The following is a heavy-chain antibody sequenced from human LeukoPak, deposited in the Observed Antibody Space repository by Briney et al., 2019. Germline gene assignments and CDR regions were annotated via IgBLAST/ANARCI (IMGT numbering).Heavy chain of an antibody. CDR2: IFYSGTS. J-gene: IGHJ6*03. CDR3: ARGHYSYASPHYYYYMDV. Sequence: PSETLSLTCSVSRGSIDSTNYYWAWIRQPPGKGLEWIGTIFYSGTSHSNPSLRSRLTMSVDTSRNQFSMNLRSLTAADTAVYYCARGHYSYASPHYYYYMDVWGKGTTVTVSS. CDR1: RGSIDSTNYY. D-gene: IGHD5-18*01. V-gene: IGHV4-39*07.